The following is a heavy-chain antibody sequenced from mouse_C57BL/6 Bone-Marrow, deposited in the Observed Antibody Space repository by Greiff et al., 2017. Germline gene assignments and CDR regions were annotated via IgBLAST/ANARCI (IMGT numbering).Heavy chain of an antibody. Sequence: QLKESGPELVKPGASVKISCKASGYSFTDYNMNWVKQSNGKSLEWIGVINPNYGTTSYNQKFKGKATLTVDQSSSTAYMQLNSLTSEDSAVYYCASLYYYGSSFYFDYWGQGTTLTVSS. V-gene: IGHV1-39*01. CDR1: GYSFTDYN. CDR3: ASLYYYGSSFYFDY. J-gene: IGHJ2*01. D-gene: IGHD1-1*01. CDR2: INPNYGTT.